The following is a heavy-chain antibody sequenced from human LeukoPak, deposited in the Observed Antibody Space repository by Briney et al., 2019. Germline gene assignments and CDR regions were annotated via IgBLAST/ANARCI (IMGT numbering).Heavy chain of an antibody. CDR2: MNPNSGNT. Sequence: GASVKVSCKASGYTFTSYGISWVRQAPGQGLEWMGWMNPNSGNTGYAQKFQGRVTMTRNTSISTAYMELSSLRSEDTAVYYCARGSLDWGQGWFDPWGQGTLVTVSS. J-gene: IGHJ5*02. V-gene: IGHV1-8*02. D-gene: IGHD3-16*01. CDR3: ARGSLDWGQGWFDP. CDR1: GYTFTSYG.